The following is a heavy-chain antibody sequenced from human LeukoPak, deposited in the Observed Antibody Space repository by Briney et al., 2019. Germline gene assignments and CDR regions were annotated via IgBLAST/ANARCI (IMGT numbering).Heavy chain of an antibody. J-gene: IGHJ4*02. D-gene: IGHD6-13*01. Sequence: GASVKVSCKASGYTFTSYGISWVRQAPGQGLEWMGWISAYNGNTNYAQKLQGRVTMTTDTSTSTAYMELRSLRSDDTAVYYCARDIKAAATPPGALYWGQGTLVTVSS. V-gene: IGHV1-18*01. CDR3: ARDIKAAATPPGALY. CDR2: ISAYNGNT. CDR1: GYTFTSYG.